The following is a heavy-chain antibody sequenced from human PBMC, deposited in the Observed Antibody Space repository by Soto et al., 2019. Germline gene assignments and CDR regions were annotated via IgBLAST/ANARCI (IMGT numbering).Heavy chain of an antibody. J-gene: IGHJ4*02. CDR1: GFTFSSYA. CDR2: ISYDGSNK. Sequence: GGSLRLSCAASGFTFSSYAMHWVRQAPGKGLEWVAVISYDGSNKYYADSVKGRFTISRDNSKNTLYLQMNSLRAEDTAVYYCAREEKAGIAPENYFDYWGQGTLVTVSS. CDR3: AREEKAGIAPENYFDY. D-gene: IGHD6-13*01. V-gene: IGHV3-30-3*01.